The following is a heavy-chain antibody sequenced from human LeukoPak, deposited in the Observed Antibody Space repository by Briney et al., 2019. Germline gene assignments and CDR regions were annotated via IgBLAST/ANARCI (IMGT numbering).Heavy chain of an antibody. Sequence: PGGSLRLSCAASGFTFSSYSMNWIRQAPGKGLECVSAITGSGGTTYYADSVKGRFTISRDNYKNTLYLQMNSLRVEDTAVYYCAAQYSSSSNWFDPWGQGTLVTVSS. V-gene: IGHV3-23*01. CDR1: GFTFSSYS. CDR2: ITGSGGTT. D-gene: IGHD6-6*01. CDR3: AAQYSSSSNWFDP. J-gene: IGHJ5*02.